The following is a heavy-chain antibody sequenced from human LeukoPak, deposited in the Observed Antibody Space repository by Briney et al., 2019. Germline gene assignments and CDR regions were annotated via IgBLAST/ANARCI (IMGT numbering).Heavy chain of an antibody. CDR1: GGSISSYY. CDR3: ASTPYSGRGWYFDF. J-gene: IGHJ2*01. V-gene: IGHV4-4*07. D-gene: IGHD6-13*01. CDR2: IHTTGST. Sequence: PSETLSLTCTVSGGSISSYYWSRIRQPAGKGLEWIGQIHTTGSTNYNPSLKSRITMSVDTSKNQFSLNLSSVTAADTAVYYCASTPYSGRGWYFDFWGRGTLVTVSS.